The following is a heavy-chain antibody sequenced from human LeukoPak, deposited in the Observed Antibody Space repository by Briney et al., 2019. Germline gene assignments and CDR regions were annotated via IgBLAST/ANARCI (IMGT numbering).Heavy chain of an antibody. D-gene: IGHD4-17*01. V-gene: IGHV3-66*01. CDR2: IYSGGRT. CDR1: GFTVSSKY. Sequence: GGSLRLSCAASGFTVSSKYMTWVRQAPGKGLEWVSVIYSGGRTFYADSVKGRFTISRDNSKNMLYLQMNSLRAEDTAVYYCARDFYGENWFDPWGQGTLVTVSS. CDR3: ARDFYGENWFDP. J-gene: IGHJ5*02.